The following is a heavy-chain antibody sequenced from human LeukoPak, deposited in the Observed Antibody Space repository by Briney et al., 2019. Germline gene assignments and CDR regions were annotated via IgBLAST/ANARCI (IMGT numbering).Heavy chain of an antibody. V-gene: IGHV4-38-2*02. CDR2: IYHSGST. J-gene: IGHJ4*02. CDR3: ARQYYYGSGSYLTPLAY. CDR1: GYSISSGYY. D-gene: IGHD3-10*01. Sequence: PSETLSLTCTVSGYSISSGYYWGWIRQPPGKGLEWIGSIYHSGSTYYNPSLKSRVTISVDTSKNQFSLKLSSVTAADTAVYYCARQYYYGSGSYLTPLAYWGQGTLVTVSS.